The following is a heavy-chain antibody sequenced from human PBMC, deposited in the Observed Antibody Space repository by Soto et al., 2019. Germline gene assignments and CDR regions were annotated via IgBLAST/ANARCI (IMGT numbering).Heavy chain of an antibody. CDR1: GFTFSSYG. J-gene: IGHJ4*02. Sequence: SLRLSCAASGFTFSSYGMHWVRQAPGKGLEWVAVIWYDGSNKYYADSVKGRFTISRDNSKNTLYLQMNSLRAEDTAVYYCARHSGSYSRRDYYFDYWGQGTLVTVSS. D-gene: IGHD1-26*01. CDR2: IWYDGSNK. CDR3: ARHSGSYSRRDYYFDY. V-gene: IGHV3-33*01.